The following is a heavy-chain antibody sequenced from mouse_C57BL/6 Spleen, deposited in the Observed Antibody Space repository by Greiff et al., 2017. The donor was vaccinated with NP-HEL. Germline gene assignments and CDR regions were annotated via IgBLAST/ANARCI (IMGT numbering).Heavy chain of an antibody. D-gene: IGHD1-1*01. J-gene: IGHJ2*01. CDR2: IYPGSGST. CDR3: ALIRGYGSSPDY. V-gene: IGHV1-55*01. Sequence: VQLQQPGAELVKPGASVKMSCKASGYTFTSYWITWVKQRPGQGLEWIGDIYPGSGSTNYIEKFKSKATLTVDTSSSTAYMQLSSLTSEDSAVYYCALIRGYGSSPDYWGQGTTLTVSS. CDR1: GYTFTSYW.